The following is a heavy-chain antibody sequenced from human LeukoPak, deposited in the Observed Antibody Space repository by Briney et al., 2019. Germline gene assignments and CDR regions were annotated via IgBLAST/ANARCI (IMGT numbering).Heavy chain of an antibody. V-gene: IGHV3-21*01. CDR3: ARRSSRHYYYYMDV. Sequence: GGSLRLSCAASAFSLSAYNMNWVRQAPGKGLEWVSSISYTGAYIYYADSVKGRFTISRDNAKNSLYLQMNSLRAEDTAVYYCARRSSRHYYYYMDVWGKGTTVTVSS. CDR1: AFSLSAYN. CDR2: ISYTGAYI. D-gene: IGHD6-13*01. J-gene: IGHJ6*03.